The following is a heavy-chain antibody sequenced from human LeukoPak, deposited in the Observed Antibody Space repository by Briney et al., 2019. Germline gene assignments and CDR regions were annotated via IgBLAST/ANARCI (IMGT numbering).Heavy chain of an antibody. CDR3: ARARVVADLSGMDV. D-gene: IGHD2-15*01. J-gene: IGHJ6*02. V-gene: IGHV1-18*01. Sequence: ASVKVSCKASGYTFTSYGMSWVRQAPGQGLAWMGWISAYNGNTNYAQMLQGRVTMTTDTSTSTAYMELRSLRSDDTAVYYCARARVVADLSGMDVRGQGTTVTVSS. CDR2: ISAYNGNT. CDR1: GYTFTSYG.